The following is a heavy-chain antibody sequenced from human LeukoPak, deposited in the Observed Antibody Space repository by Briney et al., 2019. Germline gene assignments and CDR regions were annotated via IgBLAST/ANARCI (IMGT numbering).Heavy chain of an antibody. V-gene: IGHV3-23*01. CDR2: ISGSGGST. J-gene: IGHJ4*02. CDR3: AKARQRAVAGTVSFDY. D-gene: IGHD6-19*01. Sequence: GGSLRLSCAASGFTFSSYAMSWVRQAPGKGLEWVSAISGSGGSTYYADSVKGRFTISRDNSKNTLYLQMNSLRAEDTAVYYCAKARQRAVAGTVSFDYWGQGTLVTVSS. CDR1: GFTFSSYA.